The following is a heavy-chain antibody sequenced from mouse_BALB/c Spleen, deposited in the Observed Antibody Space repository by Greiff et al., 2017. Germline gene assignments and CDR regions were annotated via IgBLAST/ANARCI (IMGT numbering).Heavy chain of an antibody. D-gene: IGHD1-1*01. CDR1: GYAFSSSW. CDR3: ARGITTVVSNYFDY. CDR2: IYPGDGDT. J-gene: IGHJ2*01. V-gene: IGHV1-82*01. Sequence: QVQLKQSGPELVKPGASVKISCKASGYAFSSSWMNWVKQRPGQGLEWIGRIYPGDGDTNYNGKFKGKATLTADKSSSTAYMQLSSLTSVDSAVYFCARGITTVVSNYFDYWGQGTTLTVSS.